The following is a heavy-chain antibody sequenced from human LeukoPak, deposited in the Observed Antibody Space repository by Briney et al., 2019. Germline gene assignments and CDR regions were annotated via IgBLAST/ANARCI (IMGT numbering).Heavy chain of an antibody. CDR2: IIPTFGTA. J-gene: IGHJ5*02. CDR1: GGTFSSYA. Sequence: WASVKVSCKASGGTFSSYAISWVRQAPGQGLEWMGGIIPTFGTANYAQKFQGRVTITADESTSTAYIELSSLRSEDTAVYYCARNVDTAMATNWFDPWGQGTLVTVSS. D-gene: IGHD5-18*01. V-gene: IGHV1-69*13. CDR3: ARNVDTAMATNWFDP.